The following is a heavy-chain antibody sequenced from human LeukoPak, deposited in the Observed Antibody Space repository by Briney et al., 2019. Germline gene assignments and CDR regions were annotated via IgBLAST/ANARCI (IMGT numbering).Heavy chain of an antibody. V-gene: IGHV4-59*08. Sequence: SETLSLTCAVYGGSFSGYYWSWIRQPPGKGLEWIGYIYNSGSTNYSPSLKSRVTISIDTSKNQFSLKLSSVTAADTAIYYCARHPVVPAVFGFWGQGTLVTVSS. J-gene: IGHJ4*02. D-gene: IGHD2-2*01. CDR1: GGSFSGYY. CDR2: IYNSGST. CDR3: ARHPVVPAVFGF.